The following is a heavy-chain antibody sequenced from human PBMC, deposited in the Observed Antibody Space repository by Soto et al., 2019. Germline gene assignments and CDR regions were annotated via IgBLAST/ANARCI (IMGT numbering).Heavy chain of an antibody. J-gene: IGHJ6*02. D-gene: IGHD2-2*01. Sequence: QVQLQESGPGLVKPSQTLSLTCTVSGGSISSGGYYWSWIRQHPGKGLEWIGYIYYSGSTYYNPSRKSRVTISVDTSKNQFSLKLSSVTAAETAVYYCARDLIVLVPAAPYYYSYGMDVWGQGTTVTVSS. CDR1: GGSISSGGYY. CDR3: ARDLIVLVPAAPYYYSYGMDV. CDR2: IYYSGST. V-gene: IGHV4-31*03.